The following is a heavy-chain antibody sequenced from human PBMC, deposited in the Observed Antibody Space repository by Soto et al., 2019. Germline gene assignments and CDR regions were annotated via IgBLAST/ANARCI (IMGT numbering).Heavy chain of an antibody. CDR2: IIPIFGTA. V-gene: IGHV1-69*13. J-gene: IGHJ6*02. Sequence: GASVKVSCKASGGTFSSYAISWVRQAPGQGLEWMGGIIPIFGTANYAQKFQGRVTITADESTSTAYMELSSLRSEDTAVYYCAIHRPVDIVVVPAAITSLYYYYGMDVWGQGTTVTVSS. CDR1: GGTFSSYA. CDR3: AIHRPVDIVVVPAAITSLYYYYGMDV. D-gene: IGHD2-2*02.